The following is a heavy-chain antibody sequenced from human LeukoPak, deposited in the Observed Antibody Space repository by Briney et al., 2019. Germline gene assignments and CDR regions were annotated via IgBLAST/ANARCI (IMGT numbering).Heavy chain of an antibody. CDR3: TRSSFPYYFDY. V-gene: IGHV3-74*01. CDR2: SQTDGSGT. D-gene: IGHD3-16*01. Sequence: GGSLRLSCAASGFTFSSYAMSWVRQAPGQGLVWVSCSQTDGSGTTYADSVKGRFTISRDNAKNTLYLQMNSVRAEDTAVYYCTRSSFPYYFDYWGQGTLVTVSS. J-gene: IGHJ4*02. CDR1: GFTFSSYA.